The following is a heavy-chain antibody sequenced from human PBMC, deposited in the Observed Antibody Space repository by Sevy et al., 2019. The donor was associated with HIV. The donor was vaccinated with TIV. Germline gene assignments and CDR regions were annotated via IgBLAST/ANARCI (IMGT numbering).Heavy chain of an antibody. CDR3: AREGSGGFDY. CDR2: IKQDGSKR. V-gene: IGHV3-7*01. J-gene: IGHJ4*02. Sequence: GGSLRLSCAASGFSFSNYWMSWVRQAPGKGLEWAANIKQDGSKREYVDSVKGRLTISRDNGKNSVYLQMDSLRAEDTAVYYCAREGSGGFDYWGQGTLVTVSS. D-gene: IGHD2-15*01. CDR1: GFSFSNYW.